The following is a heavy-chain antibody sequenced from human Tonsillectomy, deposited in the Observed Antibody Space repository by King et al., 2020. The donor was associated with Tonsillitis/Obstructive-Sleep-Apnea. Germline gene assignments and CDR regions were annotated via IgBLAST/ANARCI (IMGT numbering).Heavy chain of an antibody. J-gene: IGHJ4*02. Sequence: LQLQESGPGLVKPSETLSLTCTVSGGSISSSSYYWGWIRQPPGKGLEWIGSIYYSGSTYYNPSLKSRVTISVDTSEHQFSLKLSSVTAADTAVYYCARTKYSSGWYIDYWGQGTLVTVSS. V-gene: IGHV4-39*01. D-gene: IGHD6-19*01. CDR1: GGSISSSSYY. CDR2: IYYSGST. CDR3: ARTKYSSGWYIDY.